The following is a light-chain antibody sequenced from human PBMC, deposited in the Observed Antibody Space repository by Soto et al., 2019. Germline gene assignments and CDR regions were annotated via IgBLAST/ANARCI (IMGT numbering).Light chain of an antibody. V-gene: IGLV2-14*01. Sequence: QSALTQPASVSGSPGQSITVSCTGTTSDVVGYDYVAWYQQHPGKAPKLMIYDVSSRPSGVSNRFSGSKSGNTASLTISGLQAEDEADYYCSSYLGSSTLSGVFGNGTKVTVL. CDR3: SSYLGSSTLSGV. J-gene: IGLJ1*01. CDR2: DVS. CDR1: TSDVVGYDY.